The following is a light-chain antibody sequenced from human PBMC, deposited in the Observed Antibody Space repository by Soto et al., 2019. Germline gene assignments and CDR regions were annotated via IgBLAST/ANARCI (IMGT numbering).Light chain of an antibody. CDR2: DAS. CDR1: QSIGSN. J-gene: IGKJ1*01. CDR3: QQYSNWPPTWA. V-gene: IGKV3-15*01. Sequence: EIVMTQSPATLSVSPGDRATLSCRASQSIGSNLAWYQQKVGQPPRLLIFDASTRATDIPARFTGSGSGTEFTLTINSLQSEDFAVYYCQQYSNWPPTWAFGQGTKVDIK.